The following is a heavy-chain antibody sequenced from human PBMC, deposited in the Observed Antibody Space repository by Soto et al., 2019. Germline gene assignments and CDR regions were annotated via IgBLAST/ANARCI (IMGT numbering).Heavy chain of an antibody. V-gene: IGHV3-23*01. J-gene: IGHJ4*02. CDR1: GFTFNSYG. CDR3: ATYPSIVGATSCRLFY. Sequence: PGGSLRLSCAASGFTFNSYGMSWVRQAPGKGLEWVSAISDSGGSTYHGDSVKGRFTISRDNSQNTLYLQMNSLRPEDTAVYYCATYPSIVGATSCRLFYWGQGTLVTVSS. D-gene: IGHD1-26*01. CDR2: ISDSGGST.